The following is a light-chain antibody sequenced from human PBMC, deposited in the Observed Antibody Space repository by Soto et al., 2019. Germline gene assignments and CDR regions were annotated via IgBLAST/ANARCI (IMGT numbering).Light chain of an antibody. Sequence: EIVLTHSPLSLSVSPGEPASISCRSSQSLSHSSGYNYLDWYLLKPGQPPQLLIYLGSNRGSGVPERFSGSGSDTDFTLTISRVETEDAGIYFCMQPLQTLITFGQGTRLEIK. J-gene: IGKJ5*01. CDR2: LGS. CDR3: MQPLQTLIT. V-gene: IGKV2-28*01. CDR1: QSLSHSSGYNY.